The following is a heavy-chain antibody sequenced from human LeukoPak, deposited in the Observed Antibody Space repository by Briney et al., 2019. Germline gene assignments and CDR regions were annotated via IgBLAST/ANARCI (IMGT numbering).Heavy chain of an antibody. V-gene: IGHV5-51*01. CDR3: ARRKAVAGTTKAYFDY. Sequence: GESQKISCRGSEYSFSSYWIGWVRQMPGKGLEWMGIIYPSDSDTRYSTSLQGQVTISADKSISTAYLQWRSLKASDTAMYYCARRKAVAGTTKAYFDYWGQGTLVTVSS. CDR1: EYSFSSYW. CDR2: IYPSDSDT. J-gene: IGHJ4*02. D-gene: IGHD6-19*01.